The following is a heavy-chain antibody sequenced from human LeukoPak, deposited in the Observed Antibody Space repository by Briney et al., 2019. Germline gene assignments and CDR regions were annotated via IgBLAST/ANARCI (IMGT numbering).Heavy chain of an antibody. CDR2: ISAYNGNT. J-gene: IGHJ6*02. CDR3: ARGEDSSGWYRSYYYYYGMDV. D-gene: IGHD6-19*01. Sequence: ASVTVSCKASGYTFTIYGISWVRQAPGQGLEWMGWISAYNGNTNYAQKLQGRVTMTTDTSTSTAYMELRSLRSDDTAVYYCARGEDSSGWYRSYYYYYGMDVWGQGTTVTVSS. CDR1: GYTFTIYG. V-gene: IGHV1-18*01.